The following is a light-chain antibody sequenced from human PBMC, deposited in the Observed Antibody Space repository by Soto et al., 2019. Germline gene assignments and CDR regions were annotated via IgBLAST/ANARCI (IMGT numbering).Light chain of an antibody. CDR2: AAS. Sequence: DIQMTQSPSSLSSSVGARRTNTCRASQSISSYLNWYQQKPGKGAKLLIYAASSLQSGVTSRFSGSGSGTDFTLTISSLQPEDFATYYCQQSHSTLWTFGQGTQVEIK. V-gene: IGKV1-39*01. CDR3: QQSHSTLWT. J-gene: IGKJ1*01. CDR1: QSISSY.